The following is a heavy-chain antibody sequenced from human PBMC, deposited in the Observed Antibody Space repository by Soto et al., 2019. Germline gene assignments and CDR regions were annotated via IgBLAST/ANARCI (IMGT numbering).Heavy chain of an antibody. V-gene: IGHV3-30*03. CDR3: GRDWVWFGAPPIDN. CDR2: ISYDGSIE. CDR1: GFTFSNYG. Sequence: QVQLVESGGGVVQPGRSLRLSCAASGFTFSNYGMHWVRQAPGKGLDWVAVISYDGSIEYYSESVKGRFTMSRDNSENTLYLQMDSLRTEGTAVYFCGRDWVWFGAPPIDNWGQGTLVTVSS. J-gene: IGHJ4*02. D-gene: IGHD3-10*01.